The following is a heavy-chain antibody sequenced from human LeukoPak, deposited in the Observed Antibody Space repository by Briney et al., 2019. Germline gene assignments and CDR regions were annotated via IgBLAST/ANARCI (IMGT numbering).Heavy chain of an antibody. CDR1: GYSISSGYY. Sequence: SETLSLTCTVSGYSISSGYYWGWIRQPPGKGLEWIGSIYHSGSTYYNPSLKSRVTISVDTSKNQFSLKLSSVTAADTAVYYCARQFYTAIVLFWFDPWGLGTLVTVSS. V-gene: IGHV4-38-2*02. D-gene: IGHD5-18*01. CDR2: IYHSGST. CDR3: ARQFYTAIVLFWFDP. J-gene: IGHJ5*02.